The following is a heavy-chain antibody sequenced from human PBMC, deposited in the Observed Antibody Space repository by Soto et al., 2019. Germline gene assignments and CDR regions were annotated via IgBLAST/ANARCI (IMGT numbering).Heavy chain of an antibody. D-gene: IGHD5-12*01. V-gene: IGHV3-30-3*01. CDR1: GFTFSSYA. J-gene: IGHJ6*02. Sequence: QVQLVESGGGVVQPGRSLRLSCAASGFTFSSYAMHWVRQAPGKGLEWVAVISYDGSNKYYADSVKGRFTISRDNSKNTLYLQMTSLRAEDTAVYYCARPVEMAHYYYGMDVWGQGTTVTVSS. CDR3: ARPVEMAHYYYGMDV. CDR2: ISYDGSNK.